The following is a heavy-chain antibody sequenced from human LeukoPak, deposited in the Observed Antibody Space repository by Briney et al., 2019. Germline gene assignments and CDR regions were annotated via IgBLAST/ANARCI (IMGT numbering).Heavy chain of an antibody. CDR1: GGSISSRNW. D-gene: IGHD1-26*01. V-gene: IGHV4-4*02. J-gene: IGHJ3*02. CDR2: IYHTGST. Sequence: SGTLSLTCAVSGGSISSRNWWIWVRQPPGKGLEWIGGIYHTGSTNYSPSLKSRVTISVDKSNQFSLKLSSVTAADTAVYYCARDRNSGSPTYDAFDIWGQGTMVTVSS. CDR3: ARDRNSGSPTYDAFDI.